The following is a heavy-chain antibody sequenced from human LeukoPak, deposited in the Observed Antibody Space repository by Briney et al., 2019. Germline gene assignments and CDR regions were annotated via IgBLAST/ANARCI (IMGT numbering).Heavy chain of an antibody. CDR1: GFTVSSNY. J-gene: IGHJ4*02. V-gene: IGHV3-53*01. D-gene: IGHD5-18*01. CDR3: ARGTAMVTLSFDY. Sequence: GGSLRLSCAASGFTVSSNYMSWVRQAPGKGLEWVSVIYSGGSTYYADSVKGRFTISRDNSKNTLYLQMNSLRAEDTAVYYCARGTAMVTLSFDYWGQGTLVTVSS. CDR2: IYSGGST.